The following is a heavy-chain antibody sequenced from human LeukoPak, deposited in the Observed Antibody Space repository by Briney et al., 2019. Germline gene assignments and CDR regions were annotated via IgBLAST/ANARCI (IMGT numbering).Heavy chain of an antibody. CDR1: GGSISTSNYY. Sequence: PSETLSLTCTVSGGSISTSNYYWGWIRQPPGKGLEWIGNIFYSGSTYYSPSLRSRVTISLDTSRNQFSLKLSSVTAADTAVYYCAKVGILLWFDALDWFDPWGQGTLVTVSS. CDR3: AKVGILLWFDALDWFDP. V-gene: IGHV4-39*07. D-gene: IGHD3-10*01. CDR2: IFYSGST. J-gene: IGHJ5*02.